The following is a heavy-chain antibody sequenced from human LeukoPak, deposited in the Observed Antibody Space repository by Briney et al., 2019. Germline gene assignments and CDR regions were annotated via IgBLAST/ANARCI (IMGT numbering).Heavy chain of an antibody. CDR1: GFTFSSYA. V-gene: IGHV3-23*01. CDR3: VRDGYDFWSGYQRYFEF. CDR2: ISGSGGST. J-gene: IGHJ4*02. Sequence: GGSLRLSCAASGFTFSSYAMSWVRQAPGKGLEWVSAISGSGGSTYYADSVKGRFTISRDNSKNTLYLQMNSLRAEDTAMYYCVRDGYDFWSGYQRYFEFWGQGTLVTVSS. D-gene: IGHD3-3*01.